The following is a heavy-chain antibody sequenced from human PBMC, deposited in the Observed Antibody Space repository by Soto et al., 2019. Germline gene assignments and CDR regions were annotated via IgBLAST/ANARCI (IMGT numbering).Heavy chain of an antibody. CDR1: GGSISSYY. CDR2: IYYSGST. Sequence: SETLSLTCTVSGGSISSYYWSWIRQPPGKGLEWIGYIYYSGSTNYNPSLKSRVTISVDTSKNQFSLKLSSVTAADTAVYYCARGGGRDAFDIWGQGNPGHRLL. V-gene: IGHV4-59*01. D-gene: IGHD3-16*01. CDR3: ARGGGRDAFDI. J-gene: IGHJ3*02.